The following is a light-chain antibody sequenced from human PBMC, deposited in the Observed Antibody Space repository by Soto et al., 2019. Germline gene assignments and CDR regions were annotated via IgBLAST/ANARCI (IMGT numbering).Light chain of an antibody. J-gene: IGKJ5*01. CDR3: QQYGSSPIT. CDR1: EGVSSNQ. CDR2: DAS. Sequence: PGERAALSCWASEGVSSNQLAWYQQKPGLAPRLLIYDASSMASGIPERFSGSGSGTGFSLTISSLEPEDSAVYYCQQYGSSPITFGQGTRLEIK. V-gene: IGKV3D-20*01.